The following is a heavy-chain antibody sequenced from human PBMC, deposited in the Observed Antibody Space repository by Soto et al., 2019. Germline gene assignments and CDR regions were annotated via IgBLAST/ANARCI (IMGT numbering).Heavy chain of an antibody. D-gene: IGHD3-22*01. J-gene: IGHJ3*01. CDR2: ISGDSNYI. V-gene: IGHV3-21*06. CDR1: GFSFSGYN. CDR3: ARVVYFDRSAYGL. Sequence: GGSLRLSCAASGFSFSGYNMNWVRQAPGKGLEWVSSISGDSNYIYYADSVQGRFTISRDNTKNSVYLQMNSLRAEDTAVYYCARVVYFDRSAYGLWGQGTIVTVSS.